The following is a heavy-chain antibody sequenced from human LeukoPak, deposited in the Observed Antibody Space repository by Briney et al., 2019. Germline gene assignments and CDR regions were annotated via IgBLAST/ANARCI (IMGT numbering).Heavy chain of an antibody. V-gene: IGHV4-59*01. Sequence: SETLSLTCTVSGGSISSYYWRCIRQPPGKGLEWIGYIYYSGSTNYNPSLKSRVTISVDTSKNQFSLKLSSVTAADTAVYYCARYCSGGSCLDYWGQGTLVTVSS. CDR2: IYYSGST. CDR1: GGSISSYY. D-gene: IGHD2-15*01. J-gene: IGHJ4*02. CDR3: ARYCSGGSCLDY.